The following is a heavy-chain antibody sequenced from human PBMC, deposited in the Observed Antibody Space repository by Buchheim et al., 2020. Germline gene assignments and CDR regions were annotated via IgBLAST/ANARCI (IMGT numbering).Heavy chain of an antibody. J-gene: IGHJ6*02. V-gene: IGHV3-66*01. CDR3: ARGINGIDV. D-gene: IGHD2/OR15-2a*01. Sequence: EVHLVESGGALIQPGGSLRLSCSSSEFFVTSTYMTWVRQAPGKGLEWVSVIFDVGDTHYADSVKGRFSISRDSSNNMVYLQMNSLRVEDTAVYYCARGINGIDVWGQGTT. CDR2: IFDVGDT. CDR1: EFFVTSTY.